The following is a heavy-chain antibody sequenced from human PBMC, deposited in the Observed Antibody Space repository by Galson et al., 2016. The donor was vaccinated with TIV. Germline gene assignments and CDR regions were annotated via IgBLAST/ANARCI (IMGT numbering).Heavy chain of an antibody. Sequence: SVKVSCKVSGKPLSELSMRWVRQAPGKGLEWMGGFDPEDGETISAQKFQGRVTMAEDTSTDTAYMELSSLTSEDTAVYYCTTSPPLGLRDEYYYSGMDVWGQGTTVIVSS. J-gene: IGHJ6*02. CDR3: TTSPPLGLRDEYYYSGMDV. CDR1: GKPLSELS. CDR2: FDPEDGET. V-gene: IGHV1-24*01. D-gene: IGHD3-16*01.